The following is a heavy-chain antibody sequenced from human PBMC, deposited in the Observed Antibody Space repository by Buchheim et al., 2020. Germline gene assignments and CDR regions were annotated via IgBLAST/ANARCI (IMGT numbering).Heavy chain of an antibody. D-gene: IGHD4-11*01. CDR2: INPKSGGT. J-gene: IGHJ6*02. V-gene: IGHV1-2*02. Sequence: QVQLVQSGAEVKKPGASVKVSCKASGFTFSDYYINWVRQAPGQGLEWMGWINPKSGGTNYAQNFQGRVTVTRDTSITTAYMELSRLRSEDTAVYYCAATVLGWGYGMDVWGQGTT. CDR1: GFTFSDYY. CDR3: AATVLGWGYGMDV.